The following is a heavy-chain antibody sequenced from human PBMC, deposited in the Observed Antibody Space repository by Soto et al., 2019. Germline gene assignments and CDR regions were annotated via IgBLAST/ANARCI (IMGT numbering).Heavy chain of an antibody. J-gene: IGHJ4*02. CDR2: LYSDGTT. V-gene: IGHV3-66*01. CDR3: ARDTTVTTPTYFAS. D-gene: IGHD4-17*01. CDR1: GLTVSNSY. Sequence: EVQLVESGGGLVQPGGSLRLSCAASGLTVSNSYMNWVRQAPGEGLEWVSILYSDGTTYYADSVKGRFTISRDNSKYTLYLQMHSLRADDTAVYYCARDTTVTTPTYFASWGQGTLVIVSS.